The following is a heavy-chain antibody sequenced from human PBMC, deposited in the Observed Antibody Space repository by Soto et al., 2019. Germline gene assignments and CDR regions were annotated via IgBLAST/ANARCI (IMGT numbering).Heavy chain of an antibody. D-gene: IGHD3-3*01. CDR1: GDSVSSNSAA. CDR3: VRSITNFGVVTYYFDY. V-gene: IGHV6-1*01. J-gene: IGHJ4*02. CDR2: TYYRSKWYN. Sequence: SQTLSLTCAISGDSVSSNSAAWNWIRQSPSRGLEWLGRTYYRSKWYNDYAVSVKSRITINPDTSKNQFSLQLNSVTPEDTAVYYCVRSITNFGVVTYYFDYWGQGTLVTVSS.